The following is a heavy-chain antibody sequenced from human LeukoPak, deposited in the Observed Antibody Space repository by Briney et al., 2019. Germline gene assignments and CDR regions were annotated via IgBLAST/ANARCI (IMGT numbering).Heavy chain of an antibody. V-gene: IGHV4-59*12. D-gene: IGHD3-22*01. Sequence: PSETLSLTCTVSGGSISSYYWSWIRQPPGKGLEWIGYIYYSGSTNCNPSLKSRVTISVDTSKNQFSLKLSSVTAADTAVYYCTRDVPRSSGYPDNWGQGTLVTVSS. CDR1: GGSISSYY. CDR3: TRDVPRSSGYPDN. J-gene: IGHJ4*02. CDR2: IYYSGST.